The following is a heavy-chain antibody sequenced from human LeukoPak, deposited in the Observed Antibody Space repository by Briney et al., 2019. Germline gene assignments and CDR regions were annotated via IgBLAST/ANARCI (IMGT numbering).Heavy chain of an antibody. CDR3: ARETQDIAAAEDAFDI. CDR1: GFTFSSYS. CDR2: IYSGGST. J-gene: IGHJ3*02. Sequence: GGSLRLSCAASGFTFSSYSMNWVRQAPGKGLEWVSVIYSGGSTYYADSVKGRFTISRDNSKNTLYLQMNSLRAEDTAVYYCARETQDIAAAEDAFDIWGQGTMVTVSS. V-gene: IGHV3-66*01. D-gene: IGHD6-13*01.